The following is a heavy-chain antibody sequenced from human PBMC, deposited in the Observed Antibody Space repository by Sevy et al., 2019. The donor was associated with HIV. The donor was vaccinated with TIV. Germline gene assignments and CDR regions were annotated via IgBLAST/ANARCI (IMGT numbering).Heavy chain of an antibody. CDR3: AREGYYDSSGYPSGAFDI. D-gene: IGHD3-22*01. V-gene: IGHV3-7*01. Sequence: GGSLRLSCAASGFTFSSYWMSWVRQAPAKGLEWVANIKQDGSEKYYVDSVKGRFTISRDNAKNSLYLQMNSLRAEDTAVYYCAREGYYDSSGYPSGAFDIWGQGTMVTVSS. J-gene: IGHJ3*02. CDR1: GFTFSSYW. CDR2: IKQDGSEK.